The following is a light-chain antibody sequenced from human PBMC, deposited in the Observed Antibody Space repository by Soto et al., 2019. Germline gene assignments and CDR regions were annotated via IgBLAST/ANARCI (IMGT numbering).Light chain of an antibody. CDR3: QQYNYYWT. CDR1: QSVSNW. J-gene: IGKJ1*01. V-gene: IGKV1-5*03. Sequence: DIQMTQSPSTLSASVGDRVTISCRASQSVSNWLAWYQQKPGKAPKLLIYKASSLESGVPSRFSGSGSGTDFTLTISSLQPDDFATYYCQQYNYYWTFGQGTKVEIK. CDR2: KAS.